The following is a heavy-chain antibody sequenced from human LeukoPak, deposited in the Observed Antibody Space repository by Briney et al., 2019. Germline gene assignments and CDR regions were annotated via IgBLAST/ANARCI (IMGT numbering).Heavy chain of an antibody. J-gene: IGHJ6*03. Sequence: GASVKVSCKASGYTFTSYGISWVRQAPGQGLEWMGWISAYNGNTNYAQKLQGRVTMTTDTSTSTAYMELRSLRSDDTAVYYCARAWYQPYYYYYYMDVWGKGTTVTVSS. V-gene: IGHV1-18*01. D-gene: IGHD2-15*01. CDR1: GYTFTSYG. CDR3: ARAWYQPYYYYYYMDV. CDR2: ISAYNGNT.